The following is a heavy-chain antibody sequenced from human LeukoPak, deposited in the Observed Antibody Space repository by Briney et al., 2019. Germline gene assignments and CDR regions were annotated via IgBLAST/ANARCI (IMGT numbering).Heavy chain of an antibody. Sequence: PSETLSLTCTVSGGSISSYYWSWIRQPPGKGLEWIGYIYYSGSTNYNPSLKSRVTISVDTSKNQFSLKLSSVTAADTAVYYCARASITMVRGISANCFDPWGQGTLVTVSS. J-gene: IGHJ5*02. CDR3: ARASITMVRGISANCFDP. CDR2: IYYSGST. D-gene: IGHD3-10*01. CDR1: GGSISSYY. V-gene: IGHV4-59*01.